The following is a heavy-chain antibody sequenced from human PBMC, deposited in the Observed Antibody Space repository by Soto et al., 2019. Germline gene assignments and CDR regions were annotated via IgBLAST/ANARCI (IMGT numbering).Heavy chain of an antibody. Sequence: GGSLRLSCAASGFTVSSNYMSWVRQAPGKGLEWVSVIYSGGSTYYADSVKGRFTISRDNSKNTLYLQMDSLRAEDTAVYYCARENYYGSGSLPIGYYYMDVWGKGTTVTVSS. CDR2: IYSGGST. V-gene: IGHV3-66*01. D-gene: IGHD3-10*01. J-gene: IGHJ6*03. CDR3: ARENYYGSGSLPIGYYYMDV. CDR1: GFTVSSNY.